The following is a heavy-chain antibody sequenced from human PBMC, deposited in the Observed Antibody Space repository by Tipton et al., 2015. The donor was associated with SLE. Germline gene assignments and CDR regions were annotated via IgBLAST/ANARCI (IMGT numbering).Heavy chain of an antibody. D-gene: IGHD2/OR15-2a*01. CDR1: GFTFSNYW. V-gene: IGHV3-7*03. Sequence: SLRLSCVASGFTFSNYWMSRVRQAPGKGLEWVANIKHDVSEKYYVDSVKGRFTISRDDSTNTMYLHMNNLRADDTAVYYCGNRVDYWGQGTTVTVSS. CDR2: IKHDVSEK. J-gene: IGHJ4*03. CDR3: GNRVDY.